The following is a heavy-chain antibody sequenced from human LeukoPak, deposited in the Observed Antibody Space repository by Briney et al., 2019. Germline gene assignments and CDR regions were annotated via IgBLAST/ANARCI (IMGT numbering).Heavy chain of an antibody. D-gene: IGHD3-22*01. CDR3: ARGWHRMSYYDSTTPGY. Sequence: PGRSLRLSCAASGFTLSSYAMHWVRQAPGKGLEWVAVISYDGSNKYYADSVKGRFTISRDNSKNTLYLQMNSLRAEDTAVYYCARGWHRMSYYDSTTPGYWGQGTLVTVSS. J-gene: IGHJ4*02. CDR2: ISYDGSNK. CDR1: GFTLSSYA. V-gene: IGHV3-30-3*01.